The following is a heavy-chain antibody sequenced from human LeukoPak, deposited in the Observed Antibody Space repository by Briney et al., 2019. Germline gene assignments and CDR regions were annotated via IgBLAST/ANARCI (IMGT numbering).Heavy chain of an antibody. Sequence: SETLSLTCTVSGGSISSSSYSWGWIRQPPGKGLEWIGSIYYSGSTYYNPSLKSRVTISVDTSKNQFSLKLSSVTAADTAVYYCARQPYDYGDRIRYFDLWGRGTLVTVSS. J-gene: IGHJ2*01. CDR1: GGSISSSSYS. V-gene: IGHV4-39*01. CDR2: IYYSGST. D-gene: IGHD4-17*01. CDR3: ARQPYDYGDRIRYFDL.